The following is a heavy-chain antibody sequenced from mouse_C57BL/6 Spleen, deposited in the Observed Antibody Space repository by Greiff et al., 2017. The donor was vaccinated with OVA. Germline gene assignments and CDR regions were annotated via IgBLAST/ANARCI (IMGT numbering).Heavy chain of an antibody. V-gene: IGHV1-64*01. CDR3: ARSSTVVARDYYAMDY. Sequence: VQLQQPGAELVKPGASVKLSCKASGYTFTSYWMHWVKQRPGQGLEWIGMIHPNSGSTNYNEKFKSKATLTVDKSSSTAYMQLSSLTSEDSAVYYCARSSTVVARDYYAMDYWGQGTSVTVSS. CDR2: IHPNSGST. D-gene: IGHD1-1*01. CDR1: GYTFTSYW. J-gene: IGHJ4*01.